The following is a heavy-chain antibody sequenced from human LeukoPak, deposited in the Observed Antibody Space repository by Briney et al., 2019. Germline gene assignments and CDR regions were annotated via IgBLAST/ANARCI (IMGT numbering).Heavy chain of an antibody. CDR2: FDPEDGET. V-gene: IGHV1-24*01. D-gene: IGHD5-12*01. CDR1: GYTLTELS. J-gene: IGHJ4*02. CDR3: ATWRERYEGFLFYFDY. Sequence: ASVKVSRKVSGYTLTELSMHWVRQAPGKGLEWMGGFDPEDGETIYAQKFQGRVTMTEDTSTDTAYMELSSLTSEDTAVYYCATWRERYEGFLFYFDYWGQGTLVTVSS.